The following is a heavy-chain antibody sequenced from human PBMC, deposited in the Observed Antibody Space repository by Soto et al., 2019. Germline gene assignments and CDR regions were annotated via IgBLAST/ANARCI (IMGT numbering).Heavy chain of an antibody. CDR2: IIPNSGIA. J-gene: IGHJ6*03. CDR3: ARDLYGSGSYYYYYMDV. CDR1: GGTFSSYT. V-gene: IGHV1-69*10. Sequence: ASVKVSCKASGGTFSSYTISWVRQAPGQGLEWMGWIIPNSGIANYAQKFQGRVTITADKSTSTAYMELSSLRSEDTAVYYCARDLYGSGSYYYYYMDVWGKGTTVTVSS. D-gene: IGHD3-10*01.